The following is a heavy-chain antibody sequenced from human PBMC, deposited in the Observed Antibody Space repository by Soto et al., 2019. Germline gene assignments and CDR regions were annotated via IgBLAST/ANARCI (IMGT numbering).Heavy chain of an antibody. V-gene: IGHV4-61*01. CDR1: GGSVRSGSYY. CDR2: IYQSGTT. Sequence: SETLSLTCSVSGGSVRSGSYYWAWIRQPPRKGLEWIGYIYQSGTTNYNASLKSRVTISIDTSKNQFFLKLNSVTAADTAVYYCARDSSGRHDYWGQGTLGTAPQ. D-gene: IGHD3-22*01. J-gene: IGHJ4*02. CDR3: ARDSSGRHDY.